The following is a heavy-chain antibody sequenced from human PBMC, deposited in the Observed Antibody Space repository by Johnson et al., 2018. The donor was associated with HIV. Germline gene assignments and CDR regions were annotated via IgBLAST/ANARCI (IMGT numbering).Heavy chain of an antibody. Sequence: DVQVVESGGGLVQPGGSLRLSCAASGFTVSSNYMSWVRQAPGKGLEWVSLIYSGGSTYYAAYVKGRFTNTRDNSKNTPYLQMNSLRPEDTALYYCASMGGYCGGDCYGFDIWGQGTMVTVSS. J-gene: IGHJ3*02. CDR1: GFTVSSNY. D-gene: IGHD2-21*02. CDR2: IYSGGST. CDR3: ASMGGYCGGDCYGFDI. V-gene: IGHV3-66*02.